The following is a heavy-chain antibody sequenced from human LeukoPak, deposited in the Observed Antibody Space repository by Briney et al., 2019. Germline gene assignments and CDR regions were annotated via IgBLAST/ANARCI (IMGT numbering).Heavy chain of an antibody. Sequence: PGRSLRLSCAASGFTFGSYSMNWVRQTPGKGLEWVSSISSGSGYIYYADSVKGRFTISRDYAKNSLYLQMNSLRAEDTAVYYCTRAPEIDYWGQGTLVTVSS. D-gene: IGHD5-24*01. CDR3: TRAPEIDY. V-gene: IGHV3-21*01. J-gene: IGHJ4*02. CDR2: ISSGSGYI. CDR1: GFTFGSYS.